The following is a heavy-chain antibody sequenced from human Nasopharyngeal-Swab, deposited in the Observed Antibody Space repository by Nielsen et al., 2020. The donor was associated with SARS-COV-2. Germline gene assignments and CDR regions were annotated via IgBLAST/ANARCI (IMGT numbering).Heavy chain of an antibody. J-gene: IGHJ4*02. CDR3: ARESEGVAADY. V-gene: IGHV3-11*04. D-gene: IGHD6-19*01. CDR1: GFTFSDYY. CDR2: ISSSGSTI. Sequence: GESLKISCAASGFTFSDYYMSWIRQAPGKGLEWVSYISSSGSTIYYADSVKGRFTISRDNAKNSLYLQMNSLRAEDTAVYYCARESEGVAADYWGQGTLVTVSS.